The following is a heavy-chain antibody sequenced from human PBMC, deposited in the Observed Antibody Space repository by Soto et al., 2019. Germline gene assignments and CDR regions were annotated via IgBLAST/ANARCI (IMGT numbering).Heavy chain of an antibody. V-gene: IGHV1-18*01. Sequence: QVQLVQSGAEVKKPGASVKVSCKASGYTFTSYGISWVRQAPGQGLEWMGWISAYNGNTNYAQKLQGRVTMTTDTATGPAYRELRSLRSDDTAVYYSASDPPYSSGWYAGFDPWGQGTLVSVSS. J-gene: IGHJ5*02. CDR3: ASDPPYSSGWYAGFDP. CDR1: GYTFTSYG. CDR2: ISAYNGNT. D-gene: IGHD6-19*01.